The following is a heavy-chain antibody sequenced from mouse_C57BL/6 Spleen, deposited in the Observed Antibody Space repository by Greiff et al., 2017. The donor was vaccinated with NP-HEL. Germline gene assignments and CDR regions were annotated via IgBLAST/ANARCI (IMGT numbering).Heavy chain of an antibody. Sequence: EVKVEQSGGGLVQPGGSMKLSCAASGFTFSDAWMDWVRQSPEQGLEWVAEIRTKANNHESYYDLSDKGRFTISREDSKSSVYLQKNSLIAEDTGIYYCTTSWFAYWGQGTLVTVSA. CDR3: TTSWFAY. CDR2: IRTKANNHES. V-gene: IGHV6-6*01. J-gene: IGHJ3*01. CDR1: GFTFSDAW.